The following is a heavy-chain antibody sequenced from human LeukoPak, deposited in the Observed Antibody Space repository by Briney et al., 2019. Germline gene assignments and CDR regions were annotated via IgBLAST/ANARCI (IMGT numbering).Heavy chain of an antibody. V-gene: IGHV4-59*08. CDR3: ARHLRGEQQLSGFDY. CDR2: IYYSGST. J-gene: IGHJ4*02. CDR1: GGSISSYY. D-gene: IGHD6-13*01. Sequence: SETLSLTCTVSGGSISSYYWSWIRQPPGKGLEWIGYIYYSGSTNYTPSLRSRVTISADTSKNPFSLKLSSVTAADTAVYYCARHLRGEQQLSGFDYWGQGTPVTVSS.